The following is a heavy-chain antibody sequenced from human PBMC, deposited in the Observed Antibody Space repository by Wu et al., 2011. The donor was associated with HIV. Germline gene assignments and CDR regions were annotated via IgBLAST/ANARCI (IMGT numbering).Heavy chain of an antibody. CDR2: IDPEDGET. CDR1: GYSFVDYY. V-gene: IGHV1-69-2*01. D-gene: IGHD1-14*01. J-gene: IGHJ3*02. CDR3: ATWEPRDSSNRGSSTVFDM. Sequence: EVQLSQSGAAVRKPGATVKISCKASGYSFVDYYMHLVRQAPGKGLEWMGRIDPEDGETVYRETFQGRLSITADTSIDTVYMELSSLTFDDTAVYYCATWEPRDSSNRGSSTVFDMWGQGTTITVSS.